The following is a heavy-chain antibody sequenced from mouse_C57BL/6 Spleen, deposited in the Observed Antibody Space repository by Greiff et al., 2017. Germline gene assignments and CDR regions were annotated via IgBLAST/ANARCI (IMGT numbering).Heavy chain of an antibody. J-gene: IGHJ4*01. D-gene: IGHD2-4*01. CDR2: INPYNGGT. Sequence: DVKLQESGPVLVKPGASVKMSCKASGYTFTDYYMNWVKQSHGKSLEWIGVINPYNGGTSYNQKFKGKATLTVDKSSSTAYMELNSLTSEDSAVYYCARRIYYDYDGYAMDYWGQGTSVTVSS. CDR1: GYTFTDYY. V-gene: IGHV1-19*01. CDR3: ARRIYYDYDGYAMDY.